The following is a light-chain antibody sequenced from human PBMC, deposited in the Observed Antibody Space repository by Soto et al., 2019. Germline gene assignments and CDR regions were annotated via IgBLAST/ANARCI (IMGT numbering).Light chain of an antibody. V-gene: IGLV2-14*03. Sequence: SSPTQPAPVSWFSGQSITISCTGTSSDIGGYDYVSWYQQHPGKAPKLIIYDVSGRPSGVSNRFSGSKSANTASLTISGLQAEDEADYHCSSYTSTSAPYVFGTGTKVTVL. CDR2: DVS. CDR3: SSYTSTSAPYV. CDR1: SSDIGGYDY. J-gene: IGLJ1*01.